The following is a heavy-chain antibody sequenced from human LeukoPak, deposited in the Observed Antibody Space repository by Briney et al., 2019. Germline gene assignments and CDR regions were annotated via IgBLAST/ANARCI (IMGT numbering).Heavy chain of an antibody. Sequence: GSLRLSCAASGFSFSSYAMHWVRQAPGKGLEYVSGISTDGGSTYYANSVKGRFTISRDNSKNTLYLQMGSLRDEDMVVYYCARDLGGCYDYWGQGTLVTVSS. CDR3: ARDLGGCYDY. D-gene: IGHD2-21*01. CDR1: GFSFSSYA. J-gene: IGHJ4*02. V-gene: IGHV3-64*01. CDR2: ISTDGGST.